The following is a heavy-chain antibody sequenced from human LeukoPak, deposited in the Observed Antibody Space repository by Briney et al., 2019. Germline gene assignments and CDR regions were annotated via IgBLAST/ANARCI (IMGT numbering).Heavy chain of an antibody. V-gene: IGHV3-23*01. CDR3: ARAQGSFEYYDSSGYYIR. CDR2: FSVSDQTT. J-gene: IGHJ4*02. D-gene: IGHD3-22*01. CDR1: GFTFSSYA. Sequence: GGSLRLSCAVSGFTFSSYAMSWVRQAPGKGLEWVSGFSVSDQTTYYADSVKGRFTISRDNAKNSLYLQMNSLRAEDTAVYYCARAQGSFEYYDSSGYYIRWGQGTLVTVSS.